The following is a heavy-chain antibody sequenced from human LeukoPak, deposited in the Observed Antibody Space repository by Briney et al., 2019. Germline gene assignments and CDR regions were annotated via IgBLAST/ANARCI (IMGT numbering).Heavy chain of an antibody. Sequence: PGGSLRLSCATSGFTFSSYWMHWVRQAPGKGLVWVSRINSDGSSTTYADSVKGRFTISRDNSKNTLYLQMNSLRAEDTAVYYCAKGRYYGSGIHGDYWGQGTLVTVSS. D-gene: IGHD3-10*01. CDR3: AKGRYYGSGIHGDY. CDR1: GFTFSSYW. V-gene: IGHV3-74*01. CDR2: INSDGSST. J-gene: IGHJ4*02.